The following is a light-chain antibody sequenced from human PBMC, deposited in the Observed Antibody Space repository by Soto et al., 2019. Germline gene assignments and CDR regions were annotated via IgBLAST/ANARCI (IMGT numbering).Light chain of an antibody. Sequence: SYELTQPPSVSVAPGQTATITCGGNNIGNKNVHWFQQRPGQAPLLVVYDDRDRPSGIPERFSGSNSGNTATLTISRVEAVDEADYYCQVWDSRSDHVVFGGGTKLTVL. CDR3: QVWDSRSDHVV. CDR2: DDR. CDR1: NIGNKN. J-gene: IGLJ3*02. V-gene: IGLV3-21*02.